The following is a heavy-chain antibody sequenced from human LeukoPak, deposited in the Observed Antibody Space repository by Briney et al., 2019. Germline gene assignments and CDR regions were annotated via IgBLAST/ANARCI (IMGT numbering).Heavy chain of an antibody. D-gene: IGHD3-10*01. CDR1: GYSFTSYW. Sequence: GESLKISCKGSGYSFTSYWIAWVRQMPGKGLEWMGIIYPGDSDTRYSPSFQGQVTISVDRSISTAYLQWSSLKASDTAMYYCARFLTYYYGSGSYYRGQGTLVTVSS. V-gene: IGHV5-51*01. J-gene: IGHJ4*02. CDR2: IYPGDSDT. CDR3: ARFLTYYYGSGSYY.